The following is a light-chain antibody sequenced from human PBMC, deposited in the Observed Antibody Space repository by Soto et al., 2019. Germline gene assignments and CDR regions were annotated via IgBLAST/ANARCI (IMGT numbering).Light chain of an antibody. Sequence: EVGWTQSPVSLSLSPGERATFSCRASQSVGSNFFASYQQKPGQAPRLLIYGASTRATGIPDRFSGSGSGTDFTLTISRLEPEDVAVYYCQQFDSSVTFGEGTKVEI. CDR2: GAS. V-gene: IGKV3-20*01. CDR3: QQFDSSVT. CDR1: QSVGSNF. J-gene: IGKJ4*02.